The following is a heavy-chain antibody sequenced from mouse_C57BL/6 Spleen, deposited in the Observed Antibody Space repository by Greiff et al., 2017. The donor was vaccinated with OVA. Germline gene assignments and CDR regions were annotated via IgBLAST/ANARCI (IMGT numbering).Heavy chain of an antibody. Sequence: EVKLVESGGGLVQPGGSMKLSCAASGFTFSDAWMDWVRQSPEKGLEWVAEIRNKANNHATYYAESVKGRFTISRDDSKSSVYLQMNSLRAEDTGIYYCTRPDDYVGYAMDYWGQGTSVTVSS. CDR3: TRPDDYVGYAMDY. CDR2: IRNKANNHAT. D-gene: IGHD2-4*01. V-gene: IGHV6-6*01. CDR1: GFTFSDAW. J-gene: IGHJ4*01.